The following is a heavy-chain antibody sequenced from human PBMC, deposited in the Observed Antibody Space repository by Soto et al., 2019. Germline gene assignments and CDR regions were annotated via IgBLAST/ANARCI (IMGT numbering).Heavy chain of an antibody. CDR3: ARYKPGVTYRYDSSGYIP. V-gene: IGHV5-51*01. D-gene: IGHD3-22*01. CDR2: IYPGDSDT. CDR1: GYTFTNHW. Sequence: EALKISCKDSGYTFTNHWIDWVRQMPGKGLEWMGIIYPGDSDTNYSQYFQGHVTISADKSISTAYLQLSSLKPADTAMYYCARYKPGVTYRYDSSGYIPWGQGNLVKVSS. J-gene: IGHJ5*02.